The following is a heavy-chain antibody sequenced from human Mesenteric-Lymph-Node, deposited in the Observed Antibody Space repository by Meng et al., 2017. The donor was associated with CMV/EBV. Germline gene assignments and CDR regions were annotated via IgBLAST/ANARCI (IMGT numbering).Heavy chain of an antibody. Sequence: GSLRLSCAVYGGSFSGYYWSWIRQPPGKELEWIGEINHIGSTNYNPSLKSRVTISVDTSNNQFSLNLNSVTAADTAVYYCARGDGGTYSSPPKYFFDHWGQGTLVTVSS. CDR2: INHIGST. CDR3: ARGDGGTYSSPPKYFFDH. J-gene: IGHJ4*02. D-gene: IGHD6-19*01. V-gene: IGHV4-34*01. CDR1: GGSFSGYY.